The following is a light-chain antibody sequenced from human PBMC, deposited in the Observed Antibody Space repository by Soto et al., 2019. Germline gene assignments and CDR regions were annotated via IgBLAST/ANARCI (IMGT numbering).Light chain of an antibody. CDR3: QQYAT. J-gene: IGKJ2*01. CDR2: GAS. V-gene: IGKV3-20*01. CDR1: QSVSSSY. Sequence: EIVLTQSPGTLSLSPGERATLSCRASQSVSSSYLAWYQQKPGQAPRLLIYGASSRATGIPDRFSGSGSGTDFTLTISRLEPEDFAVYYWQQYATFGQGTKLEIK.